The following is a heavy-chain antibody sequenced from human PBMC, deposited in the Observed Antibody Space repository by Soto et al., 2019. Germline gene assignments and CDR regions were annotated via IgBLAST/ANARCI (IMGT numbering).Heavy chain of an antibody. CDR1: GYTFTSYG. J-gene: IGHJ4*02. Sequence: GASVKVSCKASGYTFTSYGISWVRQAPGQGLEWMGWISAYNGNTNYAQNLQGRVTMTRDTSTNTAHMELSGLTSDDTALYYCARNWAYCSGGNCYSDYFDYWGQGTPVTVSS. D-gene: IGHD2-15*01. CDR2: ISAYNGNT. CDR3: ARNWAYCSGGNCYSDYFDY. V-gene: IGHV1-18*01.